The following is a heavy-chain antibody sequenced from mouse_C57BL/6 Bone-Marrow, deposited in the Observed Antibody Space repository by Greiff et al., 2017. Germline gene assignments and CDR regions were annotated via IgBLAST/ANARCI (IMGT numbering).Heavy chain of an antibody. D-gene: IGHD1-1*01. J-gene: IGHJ2*01. Sequence: QVQLQQSGAELVKPGASVKMSCKASGYTFTSYWITWVKQRPGQGLEWIGDIYPGSGSTNYNEKFKSKATLTVDTSSSIAYMQLSSLTSEDSAVYYCARGTTVVATDYWGQGTTLTVSS. CDR3: ARGTTVVATDY. CDR1: GYTFTSYW. V-gene: IGHV1-55*01. CDR2: IYPGSGST.